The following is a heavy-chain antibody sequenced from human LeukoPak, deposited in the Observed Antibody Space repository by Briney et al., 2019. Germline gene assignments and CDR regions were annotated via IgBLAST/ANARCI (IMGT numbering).Heavy chain of an antibody. V-gene: IGHV1-18*04. CDR1: GYTFTSYG. Sequence: ASVKVSCKASGYTFTSYGISWVRQAPGQGLEWMGWISAYNGNTNYAQKLQGRVTMTTDTSTSTAYMELRSLRSDDTAVYYCARGDCSSTSCYGELDYWGQGTLVTVSS. CDR3: ARGDCSSTSCYGELDY. J-gene: IGHJ4*02. CDR2: ISAYNGNT. D-gene: IGHD2-2*01.